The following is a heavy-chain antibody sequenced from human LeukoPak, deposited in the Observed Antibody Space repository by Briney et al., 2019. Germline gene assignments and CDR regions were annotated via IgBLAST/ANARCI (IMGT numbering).Heavy chain of an antibody. Sequence: GGSLRLSCAASGFTFSSYAMSWVRLAPEKGLEWVSASSGSGGSTYYADSVKGRFTISRDNSKNTLYLQMNSLRADDTAVYYCANLGGRGAYAWNGSGCYSYWGQGTLVTVSP. J-gene: IGHJ4*02. V-gene: IGHV3-23*01. CDR2: SSGSGGST. CDR1: GFTFSSYA. D-gene: IGHD2-15*01. CDR3: ANLGGRGAYAWNGSGCYSY.